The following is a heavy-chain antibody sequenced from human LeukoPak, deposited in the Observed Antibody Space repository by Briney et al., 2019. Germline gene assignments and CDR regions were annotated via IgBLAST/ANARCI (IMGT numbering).Heavy chain of an antibody. CDR3: ARARRTGSLNTELRFLEWLLSYFDY. J-gene: IGHJ4*02. Sequence: SETLSLTCTVSGGSISSYYWSWIRQPPGKGLEWIGYIYYSGSTNYNPSLKSRVTISVDTSKNQFSLKLSSVTAADTAVYYCARARRTGSLNTELRFLEWLLSYFDYWGQGTLVTVSS. CDR2: IYYSGST. D-gene: IGHD3-3*01. V-gene: IGHV4-59*01. CDR1: GGSISSYY.